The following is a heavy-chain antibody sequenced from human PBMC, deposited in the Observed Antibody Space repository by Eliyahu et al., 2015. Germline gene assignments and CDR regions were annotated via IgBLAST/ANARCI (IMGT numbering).Heavy chain of an antibody. J-gene: IGHJ4*02. V-gene: IGHV4-39*01. D-gene: IGHD3-16*01. CDR2: IYYSGSA. CDR1: GGSISSSSDY. Sequence: QLQLQESGPGLVKPSETLSLSCSVSGGSISSSSDYWGWIRQPPGKGLEWIGSIYYSGSAYYNPSLKSRVTISVDTSKNQFSLRLSSVTAADTAFYYCARRFAGIFDFWGQGTLVTVSS. CDR3: ARRFAGIFDF.